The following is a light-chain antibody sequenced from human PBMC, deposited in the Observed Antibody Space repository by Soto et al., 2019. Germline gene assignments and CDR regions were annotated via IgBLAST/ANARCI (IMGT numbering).Light chain of an antibody. J-gene: IGKJ1*01. Sequence: DIQMIQSPSSLSAFVGDRVSITCRASQTIHTYVNWYQQKPGKAPRLLIYGASTLQRGVPARFSGSGSGTEFTLTISSLQPEDFATYYCQQLNSYPRTFGQGTKVDIK. CDR2: GAS. V-gene: IGKV1-9*01. CDR1: QTIHTY. CDR3: QQLNSYPRT.